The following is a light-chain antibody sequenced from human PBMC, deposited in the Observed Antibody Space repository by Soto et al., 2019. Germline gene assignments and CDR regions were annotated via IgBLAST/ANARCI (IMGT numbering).Light chain of an antibody. J-gene: IGKJ1*01. CDR2: GAS. CDR1: QSVHHNF. Sequence: IVWPQSPGKLSLSEGERATVSWRASQSVHHNFLAWYQLRPGQAPSLLISGASSRATGIPDRISGSGSGTDFTLIITRVEPEDSAMYYCQHYVGSPTFGQGTKVEIK. CDR3: QHYVGSPT. V-gene: IGKV3-20*01.